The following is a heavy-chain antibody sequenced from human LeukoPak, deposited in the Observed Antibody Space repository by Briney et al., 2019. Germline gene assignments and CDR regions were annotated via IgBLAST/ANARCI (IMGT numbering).Heavy chain of an antibody. V-gene: IGHV3-48*01. CDR2: ITSTSYAI. CDR1: GFAFSTYS. Sequence: PGGSLRLSCAASGFAFSTYSMNWVRQAPGKGLEWLSYITSTSYAIYYGDSVKGRFTISRDNSRNTMYVQMNSLRPEDTAVYYCAKDSAVVAATPENYFDYWGQGTLVTVSS. J-gene: IGHJ4*02. CDR3: AKDSAVVAATPENYFDY. D-gene: IGHD2-15*01.